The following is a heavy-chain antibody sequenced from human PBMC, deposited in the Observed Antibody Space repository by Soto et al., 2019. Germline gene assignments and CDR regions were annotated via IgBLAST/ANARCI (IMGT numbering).Heavy chain of an antibody. CDR2: IRSKANSYAT. D-gene: IGHD3-16*01. CDR3: TSPRPEVGDYFDY. CDR1: GFTFSGSA. V-gene: IGHV3-73*01. Sequence: GGSLRLSCAASGFTFSGSAMHWVRQASGKGLEWVGRIRSKANSYATAYAASVKGRFTISRDDSKNTAYLQMNSLKTEDTAVYYCTSPRPEVGDYFDYWGQGTLVTVSS. J-gene: IGHJ4*02.